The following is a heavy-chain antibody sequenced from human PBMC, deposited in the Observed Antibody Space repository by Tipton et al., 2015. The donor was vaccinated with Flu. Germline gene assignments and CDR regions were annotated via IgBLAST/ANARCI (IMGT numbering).Heavy chain of an antibody. D-gene: IGHD3-22*01. Sequence: QLVQSGAEVKKPGASVKVSCKASGYRFTDYYINWVRQAPGQGLEWMGWINPNSGGTSSDGAKYAQKFQGRVTMTKDTSTSTAYMELRSLRSDDTAVYYCAREVVGSESDGYFDLWGRGTLVIVSS. CDR3: AREVVGSESDGYFDL. J-gene: IGHJ2*01. V-gene: IGHV1-2*02. CDR1: GYRFTDYY. CDR2: INPNSGGT.